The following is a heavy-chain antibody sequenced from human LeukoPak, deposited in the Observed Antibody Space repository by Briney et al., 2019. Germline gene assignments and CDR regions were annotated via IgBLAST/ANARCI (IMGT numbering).Heavy chain of an antibody. J-gene: IGHJ4*02. D-gene: IGHD3-22*01. CDR2: IIPIFGTA. V-gene: IGHV1-69*13. CDR3: ARAPRPPWDDSSGLDY. Sequence: GASVKVSCKASGGTFSSYAISWVRQAPGQGLEWMGGIIPIFGTANYAQKFQGRVTITADESTSTAYMELSSLRSEDTAVYYCARAPRPPWDDSSGLDYWGQGTRVTVSS. CDR1: GGTFSSYA.